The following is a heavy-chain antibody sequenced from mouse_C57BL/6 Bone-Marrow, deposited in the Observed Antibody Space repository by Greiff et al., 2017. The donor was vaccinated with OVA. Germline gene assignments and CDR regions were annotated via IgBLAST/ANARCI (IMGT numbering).Heavy chain of an antibody. CDR3: ARAKRFAY. V-gene: IGHV5-4*01. Sequence: EVQLVESGGGLVKPGGSLKLSCAASGFTFSSYAMSWVRQTPEKRLEWVATISDGGSYTYYPDNVKDRFTISRDNAKNNLYLQMSHLKSEDTAMYYCARAKRFAYWGQGTLVTVSA. CDR1: GFTFSSYA. J-gene: IGHJ3*01. D-gene: IGHD1-3*01. CDR2: ISDGGSYT.